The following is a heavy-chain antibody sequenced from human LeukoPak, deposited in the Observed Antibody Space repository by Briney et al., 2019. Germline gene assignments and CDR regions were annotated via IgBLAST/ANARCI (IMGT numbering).Heavy chain of an antibody. CDR3: ARDPYDSSGYYYGGEPFDY. D-gene: IGHD3-22*01. CDR1: GYTVTSYY. Sequence: ASVKVSCKASGYTVTSYYMHWVRQAPGQGLEWMGILNPSGGSTSYAQKFQGRATLTRATSTSTVYMELRSLRSDDTAVYYCARDPYDSSGYYYGGEPFDYWGQGTLVTVSS. J-gene: IGHJ4*02. CDR2: LNPSGGST. V-gene: IGHV1-46*01.